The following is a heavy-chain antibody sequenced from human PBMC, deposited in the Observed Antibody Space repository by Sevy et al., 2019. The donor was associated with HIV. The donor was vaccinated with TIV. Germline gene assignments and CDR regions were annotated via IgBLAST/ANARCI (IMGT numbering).Heavy chain of an antibody. CDR3: VKPLIVVVVAASFDY. D-gene: IGHD2-15*01. Sequence: GESLKISCSASGFTFSSYAMHWVRQAPGKGLEYVSAISSNGGSTYYGDSVKGRFTISRDNSKNTQYLQMSSLRAEDTAVYYCVKPLIVVVVAASFDYWGQGTLVTVSS. CDR2: ISSNGGST. CDR1: GFTFSSYA. V-gene: IGHV3-64D*06. J-gene: IGHJ4*02.